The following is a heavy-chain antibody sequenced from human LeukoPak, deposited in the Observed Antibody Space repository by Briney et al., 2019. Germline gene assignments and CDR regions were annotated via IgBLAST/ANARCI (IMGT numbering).Heavy chain of an antibody. CDR1: GYTFTSYG. CDR2: ISAYNGNT. CDR3: ASSSGYYSFSSSANWFDP. J-gene: IGHJ5*02. Sequence: ASVKVFCKASGYTFTSYGISWVRQAPGQRLEWMGWISAYNGNTNYAQKLQGRVTMTTDTSTSTAYMELRSLRSDDTAVYFCASSSGYYSFSSSANWFDPWGQGTLVTVSS. D-gene: IGHD3-22*01. V-gene: IGHV1-18*01.